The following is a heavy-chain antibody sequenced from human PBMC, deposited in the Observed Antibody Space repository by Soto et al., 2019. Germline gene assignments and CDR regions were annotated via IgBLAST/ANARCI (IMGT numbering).Heavy chain of an antibody. D-gene: IGHD5-12*01. CDR1: GGGNLRDYR. CDR3: ARVGYVALAYYGMDV. CDR2: IIPKLGSA. J-gene: IGHJ6*02. V-gene: IGHV1-69*13. Sequence: ASVKVSCKASGGGNLRDYRTTWVRRAPGQGLEWMGGIIPKLGSANYAQNFQGRVTVTADASTNTVYMELRSLRSEDTAVYYCARVGYVALAYYGMDVWGQGTTVTVSS.